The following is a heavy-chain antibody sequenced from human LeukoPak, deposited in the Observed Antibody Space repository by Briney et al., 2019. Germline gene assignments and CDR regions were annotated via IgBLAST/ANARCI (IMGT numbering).Heavy chain of an antibody. V-gene: IGHV3-30*02. D-gene: IGHD6-19*01. Sequence: PGGSLRLSCAASGFTFSSYGMHWVRQALGKGLEWVAFMRYDGSNKYYADSVKGRFTISRDNSKNTLYLQMNSLRAEDTAVYYCAKGGRSGWYEYFQHWGQGTLVTVSS. J-gene: IGHJ1*01. CDR3: AKGGRSGWYEYFQH. CDR2: MRYDGSNK. CDR1: GFTFSSYG.